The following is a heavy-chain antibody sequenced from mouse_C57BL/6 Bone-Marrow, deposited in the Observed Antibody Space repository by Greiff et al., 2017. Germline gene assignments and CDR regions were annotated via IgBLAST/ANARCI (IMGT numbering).Heavy chain of an antibody. D-gene: IGHD2-4*01. J-gene: IGHJ3*01. CDR2: ISNGGGST. CDR3: ARHADGNDYGFAY. Sequence: EVKLVESGGGLVQPGGSLKLSCAASGFTFSDYYMYWVRQTPEKRLAWVAYISNGGGSTYYPDTVKGRFTISRDNAKNTLYLQMSRLKSEDTAMYYCARHADGNDYGFAYWGQGTLVTVSA. V-gene: IGHV5-12*01. CDR1: GFTFSDYY.